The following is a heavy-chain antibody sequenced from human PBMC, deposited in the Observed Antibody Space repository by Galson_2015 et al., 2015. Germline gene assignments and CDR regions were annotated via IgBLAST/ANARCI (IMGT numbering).Heavy chain of an antibody. V-gene: IGHV2-5*02. CDR2: IYWDDDK. CDR1: GFSLTTSGVA. Sequence: PALVKPTQTLTLTCTFSGFSLTTSGVAVGWIRQPPGKALEWLILIYWDDDKRYSPSLKSRLTITKDPPKNQVVLTVTNMDPLDTATYYCAHRRSNSWAFDIWGQGTMVTVSS. J-gene: IGHJ3*02. CDR3: AHRRSNSWAFDI. D-gene: IGHD2/OR15-2a*01.